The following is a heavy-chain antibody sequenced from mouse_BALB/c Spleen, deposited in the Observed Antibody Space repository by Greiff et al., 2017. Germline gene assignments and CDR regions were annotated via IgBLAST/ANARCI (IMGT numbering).Heavy chain of an antibody. CDR1: GFTFSDYY. CDR3: ARYRYDPYYAMDY. D-gene: IGHD2-14*01. CDR2: ISDGGSYT. J-gene: IGHJ4*01. V-gene: IGHV5-4*02. Sequence: EVHLVESGGGLVKPGGSLKLSCAASGFTFSDYYMYWVRQTPEKRLEWVATISDGGSYTYYPDSVKGRFTISRDNAKNNLYLQMSSLKSEDTAMYYCARYRYDPYYAMDYWGQGTSVTVSS.